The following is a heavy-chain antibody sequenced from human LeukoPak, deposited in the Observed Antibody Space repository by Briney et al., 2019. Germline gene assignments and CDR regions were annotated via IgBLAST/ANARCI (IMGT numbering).Heavy chain of an antibody. Sequence: PSETLSLTCTVSGGSTSSYYWSWIRQPPGKGLEWIGYFYYSGSTNYNPSLKSRVTISVDTSKNQFSLKLSSVTAADTAVYYCARRGDSSGYYVFDYWGQGTLVTVSS. J-gene: IGHJ4*02. D-gene: IGHD3-22*01. V-gene: IGHV4-59*08. CDR3: ARRGDSSGYYVFDY. CDR1: GGSTSSYY. CDR2: FYYSGST.